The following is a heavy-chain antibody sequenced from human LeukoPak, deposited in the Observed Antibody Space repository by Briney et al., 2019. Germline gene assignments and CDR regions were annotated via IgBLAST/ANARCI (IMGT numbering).Heavy chain of an antibody. CDR1: SGSISSADFY. V-gene: IGHV4-31*11. Sequence: PSETLSLTCALSSGSISSADFYWSWIRQHPGKGLEWIGFIYYSGSVYYNPSLKSRVSISIDTSKNQFSLTLNSVTAADTAVYYCARGSDFFDYWGQGTLVTVSS. CDR2: IYYSGSV. J-gene: IGHJ4*02. CDR3: ARGSDFFDY.